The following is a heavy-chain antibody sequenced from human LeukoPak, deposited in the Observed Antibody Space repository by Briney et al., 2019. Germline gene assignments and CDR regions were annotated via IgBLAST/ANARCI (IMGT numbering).Heavy chain of an antibody. CDR2: ISAYNGNT. Sequence: ASLKVSCKASGYTFTSYGISWVRQAPGQGLEWMGWISAYNGNTNYAQKLQGRVTMTTDTSTSTAYMELRSLRSDDTAVYYCAREGDYDSSGYYPYYFDYWGQGTLVTVPS. CDR3: AREGDYDSSGYYPYYFDY. D-gene: IGHD3-22*01. V-gene: IGHV1-18*01. CDR1: GYTFTSYG. J-gene: IGHJ4*02.